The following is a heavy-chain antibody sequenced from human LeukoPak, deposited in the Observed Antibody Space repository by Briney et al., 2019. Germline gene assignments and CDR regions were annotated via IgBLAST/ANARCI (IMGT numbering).Heavy chain of an antibody. V-gene: IGHV1-18*01. CDR2: ISAYNGNT. CDR1: GYTFTSYG. D-gene: IGHD3-16*02. Sequence: SSVKVSCKASGYTFTSYGISWVRQAPGQGLEWMGWISAYNGNTNYAQKLQGRVTMTTDTSTSTAYMELRSLRSEDTAVYYCAAVPSYYDYVWGSYRPPFDPWGQGTLVTVSS. J-gene: IGHJ5*02. CDR3: AAVPSYYDYVWGSYRPPFDP.